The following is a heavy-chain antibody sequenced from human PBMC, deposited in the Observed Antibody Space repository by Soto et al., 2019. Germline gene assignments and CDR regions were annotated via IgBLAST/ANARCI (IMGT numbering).Heavy chain of an antibody. V-gene: IGHV5-51*01. CDR2: IYPGDLDT. D-gene: IGHD6-19*01. CDR3: ARSIAVTGTYFSGLDV. J-gene: IGHJ6*02. Sequence: PGESLKISCKGSGYSFTSYWIGWVRQMPGKGLEWLGIIYPGDLDTRYTSSFQGHVIISADKSSSTVYLQWSSLKASDTAMYYCARSIAVTGTYFSGLDVWGQGTPVTVSS. CDR1: GYSFTSYW.